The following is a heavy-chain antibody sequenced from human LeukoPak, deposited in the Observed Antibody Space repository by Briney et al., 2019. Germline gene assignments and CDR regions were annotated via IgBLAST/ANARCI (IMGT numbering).Heavy chain of an antibody. CDR3: AREGYCSGGSCQYGAHFQH. V-gene: IGHV1-46*01. CDR2: INLSGGDT. CDR1: GYTFTDYY. J-gene: IGHJ1*01. Sequence: ASVKVSCKASGYTFTDYYMHWLRQAPGQGLEWMGIINLSGGDTTYSQKFQGRVTMTRDMSTSTVYMELSSLRSADTAVYYCAREGYCSGGSCQYGAHFQHWGQGTLVTVSS. D-gene: IGHD2-15*01.